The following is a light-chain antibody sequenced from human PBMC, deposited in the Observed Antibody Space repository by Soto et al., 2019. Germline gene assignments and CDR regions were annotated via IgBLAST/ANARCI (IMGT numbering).Light chain of an antibody. V-gene: IGKV1-39*01. CDR1: QSIGRF. CDR2: AAS. J-gene: IGKJ5*01. CDR3: QQSYSPPPIT. Sequence: DIQITQSPSSLSSSVLERFTITCRASQSIGRFLNWYQQKPGKAPALLIFAASSLQSGVPSRFSGSGSGTDFTLTISGLQPEDFATYYCQQSYSPPPITFGQGTRLEI.